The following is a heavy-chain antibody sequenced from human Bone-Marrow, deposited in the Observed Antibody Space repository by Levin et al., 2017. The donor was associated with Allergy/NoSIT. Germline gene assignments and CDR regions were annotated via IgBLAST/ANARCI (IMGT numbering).Heavy chain of an antibody. D-gene: IGHD6-13*01. Sequence: GGSLRLSCAASGFTFSSYGMHWVRQAPGKGLEWVAVISYDGSNKYYADSVKGRFTISRDNSKNTLYLQMNSLRAEDTAVYYCAKDQGQQQLVLSIDYWGQGTLVTVSS. CDR3: AKDQGQQQLVLSIDY. CDR1: GFTFSSYG. J-gene: IGHJ4*02. CDR2: ISYDGSNK. V-gene: IGHV3-30*18.